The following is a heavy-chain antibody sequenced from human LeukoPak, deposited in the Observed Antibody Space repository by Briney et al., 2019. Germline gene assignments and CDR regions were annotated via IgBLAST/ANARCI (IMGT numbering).Heavy chain of an antibody. Sequence: GGSLRLSCAASGFTFSDYGMSWVRQAPGKGLEWVSGISGSSFSTYYADSVKGRFTISRDNSKNTLYVQMNSLRAEDTVIYFCAKGYYRPDYWGQGTLVTVSS. CDR2: ISGSSFST. V-gene: IGHV3-23*01. D-gene: IGHD3-10*01. J-gene: IGHJ4*02. CDR3: AKGYYRPDY. CDR1: GFTFSDYG.